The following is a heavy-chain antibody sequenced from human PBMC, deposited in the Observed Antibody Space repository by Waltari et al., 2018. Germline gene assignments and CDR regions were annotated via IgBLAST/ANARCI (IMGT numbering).Heavy chain of an antibody. J-gene: IGHJ4*02. CDR3: ARDVDYGGNSGTDDY. CDR2: IIPNLGIA. D-gene: IGHD4-17*01. Sequence: QVQLVQSGAEVKKPGSSVKVSCKASGGTFSSYTISWVRQAPGQGLEWMGRIIPNLGIANYAQKFQGKVTITADKSTSTAYMELSSLRSEDTAVYYCARDVDYGGNSGTDDYWGQGTLVTVSS. CDR1: GGTFSSYT. V-gene: IGHV1-69*08.